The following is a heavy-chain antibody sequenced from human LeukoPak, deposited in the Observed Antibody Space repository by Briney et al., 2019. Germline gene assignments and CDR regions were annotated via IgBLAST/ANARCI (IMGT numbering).Heavy chain of an antibody. CDR3: ARGHCGTTSCYPYYFDY. CDR1: GFTLSGYP. J-gene: IGHJ4*02. D-gene: IGHD2-2*01. V-gene: IGHV3-21*01. CDR2: ISTSSTYI. Sequence: GGSLRLSCAASGFTLSGYPMNWVRQAPGRGLEWVSSISTSSTYIYYADSVKGRFTISRDNAKNSLYLQINSLRAEDTAVYYCARGHCGTTSCYPYYFDYWGQGTLVTVSS.